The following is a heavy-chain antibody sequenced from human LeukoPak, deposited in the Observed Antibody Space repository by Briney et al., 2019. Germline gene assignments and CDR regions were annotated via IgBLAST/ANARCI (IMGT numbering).Heavy chain of an antibody. Sequence: SETLSLTCTVSGGSISSFYWSWIRQPPGKGLEWIGYIYYSGSTNYNPSLKSRVTISVDTSKNQFSLKLSSVTAADTAVYYCARAYGDYTNFDYWGQGTLVTVSS. V-gene: IGHV4-59*01. J-gene: IGHJ4*02. CDR2: IYYSGST. CDR1: GGSISSFY. CDR3: ARAYGDYTNFDY. D-gene: IGHD4-17*01.